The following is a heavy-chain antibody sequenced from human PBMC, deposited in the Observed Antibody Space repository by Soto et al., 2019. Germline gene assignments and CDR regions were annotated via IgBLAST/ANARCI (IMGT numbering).Heavy chain of an antibody. Sequence: EVQLVESGGGLIQPGWSLKLSCAASGFTVGNNYMSWVRQAPGKGLEWVSLIYSTGTTKYADSVKGRFTVSRDNAKNTLYLQMNSLRAEDTDVYYCAKDGRGSGSHYNSFGYWGQGTLVTGSS. J-gene: IGHJ4*02. CDR3: AKDGRGSGSHYNSFGY. CDR2: IYSTGTT. CDR1: GFTVGNNY. D-gene: IGHD3-10*01. V-gene: IGHV3-53*01.